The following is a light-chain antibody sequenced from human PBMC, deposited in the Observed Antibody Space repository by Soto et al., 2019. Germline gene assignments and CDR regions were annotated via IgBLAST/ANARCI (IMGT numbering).Light chain of an antibody. V-gene: IGLV2-14*01. J-gene: IGLJ2*01. Sequence: QSVLTHPASVSGSPGQSITISCTGTSSDVGGYKYVSWYQQHPDKAPKLIIFEVSNRPSGISSRFSGSKSGNTASLTISGLQAEDEADYYCAPYTSSSTSVIFGRGTKLTVL. CDR1: SSDVGGYKY. CDR2: EVS. CDR3: APYTSSSTSVI.